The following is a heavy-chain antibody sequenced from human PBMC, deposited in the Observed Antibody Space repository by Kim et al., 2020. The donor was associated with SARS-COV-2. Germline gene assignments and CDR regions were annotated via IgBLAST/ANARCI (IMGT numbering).Heavy chain of an antibody. CDR3: ARQVRPSWGRPYFDY. CDR2: IYYSGSS. J-gene: IGHJ4*02. D-gene: IGHD3-16*01. V-gene: IGHV4-59*08. Sequence: SETLSLTCTVSGGSISSYYWSWIRQPPGKGLEWIGFIYYSGSSNYNPSLKSRVLISIDTSKNQFSLKLSSVTAADTAMFYCARQVRPSWGRPYFDYWGQGTLVTVSS. CDR1: GGSISSYY.